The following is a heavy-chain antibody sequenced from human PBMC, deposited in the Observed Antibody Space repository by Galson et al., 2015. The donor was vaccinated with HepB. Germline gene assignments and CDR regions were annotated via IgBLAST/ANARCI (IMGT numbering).Heavy chain of an antibody. Sequence: SLRLSCAASGFTFRNYAMSWVRQAPGKGLERVSAITPSGDNTYSADSVQGRFTISRDNSKHTLFLQKTGLTADDTAIYYCARVHPSYTSGWYRQALYYFDSWGQGTLVAVSS. CDR1: GFTFRNYA. J-gene: IGHJ4*02. CDR3: ARVHPSYTSGWYRQALYYFDS. D-gene: IGHD6-19*01. V-gene: IGHV3-23*01. CDR2: ITPSGDNT.